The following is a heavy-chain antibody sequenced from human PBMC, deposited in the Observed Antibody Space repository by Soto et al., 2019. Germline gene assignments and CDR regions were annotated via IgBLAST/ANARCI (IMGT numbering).Heavy chain of an antibody. D-gene: IGHD6-6*01. V-gene: IGHV1-18*01. CDR1: GYTFTSYG. J-gene: IGHJ6*02. CDR3: AREGRYSSSPYYYYGMDV. Sequence: ASVKVSCKASGYTFTSYGISWVRQAPGQGLEWMGWISAYNGNTNYAQKLQGRVTMTTDTSTSTAYMELRSLRSDDTAVYYCAREGRYSSSPYYYYGMDVWGQGTTVTVSS. CDR2: ISAYNGNT.